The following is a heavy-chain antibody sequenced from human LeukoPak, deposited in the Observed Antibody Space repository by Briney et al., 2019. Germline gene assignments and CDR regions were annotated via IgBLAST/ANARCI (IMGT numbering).Heavy chain of an antibody. J-gene: IGHJ4*02. CDR1: GGSISRYY. CDR3: ARLDYYHFDY. Sequence: SETLSLTCTVSGGSISRYYWSWIRQPPGKGLEWIGYISYSGSTKYNPSLMSRVTISVDTSKNQFSLKLSSATAADTAVYYCARLDYYHFDYWGQGTVVSVSS. CDR2: ISYSGST. V-gene: IGHV4-59*01. D-gene: IGHD3-22*01.